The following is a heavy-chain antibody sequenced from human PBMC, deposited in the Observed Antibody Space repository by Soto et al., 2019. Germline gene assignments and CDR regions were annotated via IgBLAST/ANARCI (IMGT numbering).Heavy chain of an antibody. CDR3: AKDRIAAALYYYGMDV. D-gene: IGHD2-15*01. Sequence: PGGSLRLSCAASGCTFSSYGMHWIRQAPGKGLEWVAVISYDGSNKYYADSVKGRFTISRDNSKNTLYLQMNSLRAEDTAVYYCAKDRIAAALYYYGMDVWGQGTTVTVSS. CDR1: GCTFSSYG. CDR2: ISYDGSNK. V-gene: IGHV3-30*18. J-gene: IGHJ6*02.